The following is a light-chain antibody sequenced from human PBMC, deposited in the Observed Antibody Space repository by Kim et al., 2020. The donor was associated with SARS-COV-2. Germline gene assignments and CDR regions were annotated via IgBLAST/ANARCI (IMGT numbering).Light chain of an antibody. CDR3: QQYDNWRT. CDR2: ETS. CDR1: QSVGSH. V-gene: IGKV3-15*01. Sequence: SVSLGEGATLSCRAGQSVGSHLAWYQHKPGQAPRLLISETSTRAPGIPARFSGSGSGTEFTLTISSLQSEDFAIYYCQQYDNWRTFGQGTKVDIK. J-gene: IGKJ1*01.